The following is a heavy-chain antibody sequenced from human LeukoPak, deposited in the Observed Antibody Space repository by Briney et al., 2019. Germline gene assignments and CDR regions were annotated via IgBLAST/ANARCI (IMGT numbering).Heavy chain of an antibody. CDR2: IYSGVST. V-gene: IGHV3-53*01. D-gene: IGHD2-21*02. J-gene: IGHJ5*02. CDR1: GFIVRSNY. Sequence: GSLRLSCAASGFIVRSNYMSWVRQAPGKGLEWVSVIYSGVSTYYADSVKGRFTISRDNSKNTLYLQMNSLRAEDTAVHYCAREVAPYCGGDCYSNWFDPWGQGTLVTVSS. CDR3: AREVAPYCGGDCYSNWFDP.